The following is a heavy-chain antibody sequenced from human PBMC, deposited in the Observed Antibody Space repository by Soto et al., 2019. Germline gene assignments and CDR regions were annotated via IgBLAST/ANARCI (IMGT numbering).Heavy chain of an antibody. CDR3: ARDGKGAEGFDP. Sequence: QVQLVQSGAEVKKPGASVKVSCKASGYTFSTYGFSWVRQAPGQGLEWMGWIGADNGDTNYAQNFQGRVTMTTDTSTTTSYMEWRSLTSDDTAVYCCARDGKGAEGFDPWGQGTLVTVSS. CDR2: IGADNGDT. J-gene: IGHJ5*02. D-gene: IGHD1-26*01. CDR1: GYTFSTYG. V-gene: IGHV1-18*01.